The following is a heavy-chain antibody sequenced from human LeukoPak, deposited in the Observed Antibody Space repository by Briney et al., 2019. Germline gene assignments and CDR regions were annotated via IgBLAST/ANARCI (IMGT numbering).Heavy chain of an antibody. J-gene: IGHJ4*02. CDR2: ISGSGDST. V-gene: IGHV3-23*01. CDR3: ARGSGTSRPYYLDY. CDR1: GFAFNNYV. Sequence: GGSLRLSCAASGFAFNNYVMTWVRQAPGKGLDWFSAISGSGDSTYYADSVKGRFTISRDRSKSTMYLQVTSLTAEDTAVYYCARGSGTSRPYYLDYWGRGTLVTVSS. D-gene: IGHD3-10*01.